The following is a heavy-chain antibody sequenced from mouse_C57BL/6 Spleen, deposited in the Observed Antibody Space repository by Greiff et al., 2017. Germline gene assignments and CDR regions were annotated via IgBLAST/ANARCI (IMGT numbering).Heavy chain of an antibody. CDR1: GYTFTSYW. CDR3: ASSTVVDSMDY. V-gene: IGHV1-64*01. D-gene: IGHD1-1*01. J-gene: IGHJ4*01. Sequence: VQLQQSGAELVKPGASVKLSCKASGYTFTSYWMHWVKQRHGQGLEWIGMIHPNSGGTNYNEKFKSKATLTVDKSSSTAYMQLSSLTSEDAAVXYCASSTVVDSMDYWGQGTSVTVSS. CDR2: IHPNSGGT.